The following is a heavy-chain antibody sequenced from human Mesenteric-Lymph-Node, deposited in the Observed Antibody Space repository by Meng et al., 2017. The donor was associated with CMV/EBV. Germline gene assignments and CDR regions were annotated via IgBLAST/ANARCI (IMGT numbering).Heavy chain of an antibody. D-gene: IGHD1-26*01. CDR1: GFTFDDYG. CDR2: ISWNGVRT. Sequence: ESRKISGAASGFTFDDYGMSWVRQAPGKGLEWVSGISWNGVRTGYEDSVKGRFTISRDNAKKSLLLQMNSLRAEDTALYFCARGGGGSQGGFDYWGQGTPVTVSS. J-gene: IGHJ4*02. CDR3: ARGGGGSQGGFDY. V-gene: IGHV3-20*04.